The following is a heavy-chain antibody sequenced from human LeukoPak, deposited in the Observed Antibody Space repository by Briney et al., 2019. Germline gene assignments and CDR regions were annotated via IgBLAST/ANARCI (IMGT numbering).Heavy chain of an antibody. Sequence: ASVKVSCKASVYSFTSYYMQWLRQAPGQGLEWMGIIDPSGGSTGYAPKFQGRVIVTRDTSTSTVYMDLSSLRSEDTAVYYCARDSSGSCDHWGQGTLVTVYS. J-gene: IGHJ1*01. CDR2: IDPSGGST. CDR1: VYSFTSYY. V-gene: IGHV1-46*01. CDR3: ARDSSGSCDH. D-gene: IGHD1-26*01.